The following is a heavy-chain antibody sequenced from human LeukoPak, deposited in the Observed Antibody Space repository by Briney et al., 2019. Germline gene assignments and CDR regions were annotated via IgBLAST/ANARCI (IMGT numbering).Heavy chain of an antibody. V-gene: IGHV1-69*06. J-gene: IGHJ6*03. CDR2: IIPIFGTA. CDR3: ARGVMVRGVSFYYYYYYMDV. D-gene: IGHD3-10*01. Sequence: ASVKVSCKASGGTFSSYAISWVRQAPGQGLEWMGGIIPIFGTANYAQKFQGRVTITADKSTSTAYMELSSLRSEDTAVYYCARGVMVRGVSFYYYYYYMDVWGKGTTVTVSS. CDR1: GGTFSSYA.